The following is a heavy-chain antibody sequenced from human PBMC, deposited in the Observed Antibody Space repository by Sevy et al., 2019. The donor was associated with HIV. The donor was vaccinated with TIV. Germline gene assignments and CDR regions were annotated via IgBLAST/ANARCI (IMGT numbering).Heavy chain of an antibody. CDR2: ICHSGST. CDR3: AGLYSSSSALSWFDP. V-gene: IGHV4-38-2*01. J-gene: IGHJ5*02. Sequence: SETLSLTCAVSGYSISSGYYWGWIRQPPGKGLEWIGSICHSGSTYYNPSLKSRVTISVDTSKNQFSLKLSSVTAADTAVYYCAGLYSSSSALSWFDPWGQGTLVTVSS. CDR1: GYSISSGYY. D-gene: IGHD6-6*01.